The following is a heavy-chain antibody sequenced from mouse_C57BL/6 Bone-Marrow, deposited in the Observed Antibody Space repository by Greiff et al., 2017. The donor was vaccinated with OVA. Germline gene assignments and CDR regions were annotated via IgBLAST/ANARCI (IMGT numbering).Heavy chain of an antibody. V-gene: IGHV5-9-1*02. CDR1: GFTFSSYA. CDR3: TRIVDDMDY. J-gene: IGHJ4*01. D-gene: IGHD1-1*01. Sequence: EVKLVESGEGLVKPGGSLKLSCAASGFTFSSYAMSWVRQTPEKRLEWVAYISSGGDYIYYADTVKGRFTISRDNARNTLYLQRSSLKTEDTAMYYCTRIVDDMDYWGQGTSVTVSS. CDR2: ISSGGDYI.